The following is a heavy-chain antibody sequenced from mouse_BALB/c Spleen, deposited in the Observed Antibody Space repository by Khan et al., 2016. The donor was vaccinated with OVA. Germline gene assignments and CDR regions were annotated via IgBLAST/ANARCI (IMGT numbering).Heavy chain of an antibody. J-gene: IGHJ2*01. V-gene: IGHV3-2*02. CDR2: ISYNGNT. D-gene: IGHD3-3*01. CDR1: VYSITTDYA. CDR3: AGDYGGDINS. Sequence: EVKLLESGPGLVKPSQSLSFTCTVTVYSITTDYAWNWIRQFPGNKLEWMGFISYNGNTKYNPSLKSRISITRDTSKNQFVLQMKSVTPRDTTCEYCAGDYGGDINSWGQGTTLTVSS.